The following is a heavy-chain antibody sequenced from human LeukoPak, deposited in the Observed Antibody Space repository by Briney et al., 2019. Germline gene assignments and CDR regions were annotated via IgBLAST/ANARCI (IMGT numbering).Heavy chain of an antibody. Sequence: GGSLRLSYVASGFTFSSYWMHWVRQDPRKGLVWVSRINGDGRNINYADSVRGRFTISRDNAKNTLYLQVNTLRVEDTAVYYCTRDLMDYDVSTGLHHYYMDVWGQGTTVTVSS. CDR2: INGDGRNI. CDR3: TRDLMDYDVSTGLHHYYMDV. V-gene: IGHV3-74*01. CDR1: GFTFSSYW. D-gene: IGHD3-9*01. J-gene: IGHJ6*02.